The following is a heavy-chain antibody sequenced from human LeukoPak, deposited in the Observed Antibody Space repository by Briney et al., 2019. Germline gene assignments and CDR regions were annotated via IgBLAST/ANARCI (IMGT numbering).Heavy chain of an antibody. Sequence: GGSLRLSCAASGFTFSSSAMSWVRQAPGKGLEWVSNISGSGSGGSTYYADSVKGRFTISRDNSKNTLYLQMNSLRAEDTAVYYCGRGHWGLDYWGQGALVTVSS. CDR1: GFTFSSSA. D-gene: IGHD7-27*01. CDR2: ISGSGSGGST. J-gene: IGHJ4*02. V-gene: IGHV3-23*01. CDR3: GRGHWGLDY.